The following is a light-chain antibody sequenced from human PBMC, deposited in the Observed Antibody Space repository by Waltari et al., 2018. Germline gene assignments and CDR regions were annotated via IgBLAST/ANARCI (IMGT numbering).Light chain of an antibody. J-gene: IGKJ4*01. CDR3: QQYNNYPIT. CDR2: MTS. CDR1: QSISSW. Sequence: DIQMNQSPSTLSASVGDRVTITCRASQSISSWLAWYQQKPGKAPKLLMYMTSSLESGVPSRFSGSGSGTEFTLTISSLQPDDFATYYCQQYNNYPITFGGGTKVEIK. V-gene: IGKV1-5*03.